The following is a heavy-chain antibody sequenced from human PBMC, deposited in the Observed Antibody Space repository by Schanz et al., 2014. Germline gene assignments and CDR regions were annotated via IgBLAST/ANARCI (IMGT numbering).Heavy chain of an antibody. CDR3: AKDRQNRVNRVGYYYGMDV. CDR2: ISWNSGSI. CDR1: GFTFDDYA. D-gene: IGHD3-16*01. V-gene: IGHV3-9*01. J-gene: IGHJ6*02. Sequence: EVQLVESGGGLVQPGRSLRLSCAASGFTFDDYAMHWVRQAPGNGLEWVSGISWNSGSIGYADSVKGRFTISRDDAKNSLYLQMNSLRAEDTALYYCAKDRQNRVNRVGYYYGMDVWGQGTTVTVSS.